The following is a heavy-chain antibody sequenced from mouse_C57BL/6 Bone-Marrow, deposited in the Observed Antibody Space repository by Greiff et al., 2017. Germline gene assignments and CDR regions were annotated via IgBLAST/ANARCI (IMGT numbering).Heavy chain of an antibody. CDR1: GYTFTSYD. D-gene: IGHD1-1*01. CDR2: IYPRDGST. Sequence: VQLQQSGPELVKPGASVKLSCKASGYTFTSYDINWVKQRPGQGLEWIGWIYPRDGSTKYNEKFKGKPTLTVDTSSSTAYMELHSLTSEDSAVYFCARDYGSSYWYFDVWGTGTTVTVSS. J-gene: IGHJ1*03. CDR3: ARDYGSSYWYFDV. V-gene: IGHV1-85*01.